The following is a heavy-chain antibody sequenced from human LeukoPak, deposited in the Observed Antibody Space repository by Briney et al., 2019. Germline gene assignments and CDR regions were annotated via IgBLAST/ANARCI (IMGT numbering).Heavy chain of an antibody. J-gene: IGHJ4*02. CDR3: ARDVDTAMVTTFDY. CDR1: GFTFSDYY. V-gene: IGHV3-11*04. D-gene: IGHD5-18*01. CDR2: ISSSGSTI. Sequence: GGSLRLSCAASGFTFSDYYMSWIRQAPGKGLGWVSYISSSGSTIYYADSVKGRFTISRDNAKNSLYLQMNSLRAEDTTVYYCARDVDTAMVTTFDYWCQGTLVTVSS.